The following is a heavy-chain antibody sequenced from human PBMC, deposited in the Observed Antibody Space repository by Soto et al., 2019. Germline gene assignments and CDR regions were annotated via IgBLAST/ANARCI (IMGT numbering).Heavy chain of an antibody. CDR3: SRGILV. D-gene: IGHD5-18*01. Sequence: QVQLQESGPGLVKPSQTLSLTCTVSGGSINSGGYCWSWIRQHPGKGLDWIGCISYGGSTSYTPSLKGRVTISVDTSKNQFSLKLTSVTAADTAVYYCSRGILVWGQGALITVSS. V-gene: IGHV4-31*03. CDR2: ISYGGST. J-gene: IGHJ4*02. CDR1: GGSINSGGYC.